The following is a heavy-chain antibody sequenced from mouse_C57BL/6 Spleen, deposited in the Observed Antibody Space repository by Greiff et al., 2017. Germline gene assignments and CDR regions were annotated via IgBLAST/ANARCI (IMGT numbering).Heavy chain of an antibody. CDR3: ANYYGSRYWYFDV. V-gene: IGHV1-53*01. D-gene: IGHD1-1*01. J-gene: IGHJ1*03. Sequence: QVQLQQPGTELVKPGASVKLSCKASGYTFTSYWMHWVKQRPGQGLEWIGNINPSNGGTTYNVKFKSKATMTVDKSYSTAYMQLSSLTSEYSAVYYCANYYGSRYWYFDVWGTGTTVTVSS. CDR2: INPSNGGT. CDR1: GYTFTSYW.